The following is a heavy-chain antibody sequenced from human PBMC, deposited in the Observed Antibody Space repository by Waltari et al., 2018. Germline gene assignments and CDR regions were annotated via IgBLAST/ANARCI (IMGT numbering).Heavy chain of an antibody. CDR3: ATLFGVVPNY. CDR1: GFTFSSYG. D-gene: IGHD3-3*01. CDR2: ISYDGSNK. Sequence: LSCAASGFTFSSYGMHWVRQAPGKGLEWVAVISYDGSNKYYADSVKGRFTISRDNSKNTLYLQMNSLRAEDTAVYYCATLFGVVPNYWGQGTLVTVSS. J-gene: IGHJ4*02. V-gene: IGHV3-30*03.